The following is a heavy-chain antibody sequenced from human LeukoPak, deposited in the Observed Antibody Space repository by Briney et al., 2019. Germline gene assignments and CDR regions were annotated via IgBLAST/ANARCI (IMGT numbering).Heavy chain of an antibody. Sequence: SDTLPLPCTVWGVPIRRYHWSWLRQPAGKGLEWVGRNYTRGSPHHNPSLKSRVTMSVDTSKNQFSLKLSSVTAADTAVYYCAILGGGYGDYSLSYAFDIWGQGTMVTVSS. CDR2: NYTRGSP. CDR3: AILGGGYGDYSLSYAFDI. CDR1: GVPIRRYH. D-gene: IGHD4-17*01. J-gene: IGHJ3*02. V-gene: IGHV4-4*07.